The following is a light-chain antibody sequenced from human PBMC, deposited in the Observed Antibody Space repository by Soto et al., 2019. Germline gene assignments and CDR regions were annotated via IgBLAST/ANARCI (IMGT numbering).Light chain of an antibody. CDR3: QSHDSSLNSWV. J-gene: IGLJ3*02. CDR2: GNT. CDR1: SSNIGAGYD. Sequence: QSVLTQPPSMSGAPGQSVTISCTGSSSNIGAGYDVHWYQLLPGTAPKLLIYGNTNRPSGVPDRFSGSKSGTSASLAITGLRAEDEADYYCQSHDSSLNSWVFGGGTKVTVL. V-gene: IGLV1-40*01.